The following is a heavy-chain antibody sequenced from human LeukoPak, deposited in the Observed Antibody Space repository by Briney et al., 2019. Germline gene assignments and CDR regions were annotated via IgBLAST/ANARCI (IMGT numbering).Heavy chain of an antibody. CDR2: INQGGSEK. V-gene: IGHV3-7*01. J-gene: IGHJ6*03. CDR3: ARVSSKWELPPDYYYYYYMDV. D-gene: IGHD1-26*01. CDR1: GFTFSSHW. Sequence: GGSLRLSCAASGFTFSSHWMSWVRQAPGKGLEWVANINQGGSEKYYVDSVKGRFTISRDNAKNSLYLQMNSLRAEDTAVYYCARVSSKWELPPDYYYYYYMDVWGKGTTVTVSS.